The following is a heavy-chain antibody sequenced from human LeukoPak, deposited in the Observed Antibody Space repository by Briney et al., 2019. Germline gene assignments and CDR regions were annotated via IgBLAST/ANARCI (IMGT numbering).Heavy chain of an antibody. Sequence: GGSLRLSCAASGFTFSSYSMNWVRQAPGKGLEWVSYISSSSSTIYYADSVKGRFTISRDNAKNSLYLQMNSLRDEDTAVYYCARDKGYSSSWYWDVFDIGGKGKMVPV. CDR2: ISSSSSTI. J-gene: IGHJ3*02. CDR3: ARDKGYSSSWYWDVFDI. V-gene: IGHV3-48*02. CDR1: GFTFSSYS. D-gene: IGHD6-13*01.